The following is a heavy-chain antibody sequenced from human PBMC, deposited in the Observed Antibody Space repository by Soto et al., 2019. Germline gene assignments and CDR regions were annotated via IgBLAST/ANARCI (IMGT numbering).Heavy chain of an antibody. CDR2: IYHSGST. V-gene: IGHV4-4*02. D-gene: IGHD3-3*01. Sequence: QVQLQESGPGLVKPSGTLSLTCAVSGGSISSSKWWSWVRQPPGKGLEWIGEIYHSGSTNYNPSLKSRVTISVDKSKNQFSLKLSSVTAADTAVYYCARGPPEYDFLSGPREWYFDYWGQGTLVTVSS. J-gene: IGHJ4*02. CDR3: ARGPPEYDFLSGPREWYFDY. CDR1: GGSISSSKW.